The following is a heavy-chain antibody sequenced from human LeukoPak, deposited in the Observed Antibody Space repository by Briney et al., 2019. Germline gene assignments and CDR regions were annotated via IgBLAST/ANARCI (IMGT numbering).Heavy chain of an antibody. J-gene: IGHJ4*02. V-gene: IGHV4-34*01. CDR2: INHSGST. CDR1: GGSFSGYY. CDR3: ARRWLHLDD. D-gene: IGHD5-24*01. Sequence: PSETLSLTCAVYGGSFSGYYWSWIRQPPGKGLEWIGEINHSGSTNYNPSLKSRVTISVDTYKNQFSLKLSSVTAADTAVYYCARRWLHLDDWGQGTLVTVSS.